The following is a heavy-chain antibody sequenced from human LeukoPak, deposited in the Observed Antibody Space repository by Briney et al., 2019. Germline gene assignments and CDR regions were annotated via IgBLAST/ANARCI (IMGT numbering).Heavy chain of an antibody. J-gene: IGHJ4*02. D-gene: IGHD5-12*01. V-gene: IGHV5-51*01. CDR2: VYPGESDT. CDR1: GYSFANYW. Sequence: GESLKISCKASGYSFANYWIGWVRQMPGKGLEGMGIVYPGESDTRYSPAFAGHVTVSADKSIGPAYLQWSSLKASDTAMYYCACSPPRSSDSGIAGGFEYWGQGTLVTVSS. CDR3: ACSPPRSSDSGIAGGFEY.